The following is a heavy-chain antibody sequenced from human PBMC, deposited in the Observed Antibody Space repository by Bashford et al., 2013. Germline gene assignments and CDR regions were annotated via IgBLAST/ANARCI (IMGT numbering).Heavy chain of an antibody. V-gene: IGHV5-51*01. CDR1: GYSFSSYW. Sequence: GESLKISCKGSGYSFSSYWIGWVRQMPGKGLEWMGIIYPGDSDTKYSPSFQGQVTISADRSISTAYLQWNSLKASDTAMYYCARQWGSRIVAPGYYYYYGLDVWGQGDHGHRLL. J-gene: IGHJ6*02. CDR2: IYPGDSDT. D-gene: IGHD6-13*01. CDR3: ARQWGSRIVAPGYYYYYGLDV.